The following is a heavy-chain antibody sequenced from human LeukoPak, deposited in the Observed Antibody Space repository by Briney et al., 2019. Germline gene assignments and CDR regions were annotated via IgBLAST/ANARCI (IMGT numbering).Heavy chain of an antibody. V-gene: IGHV3-30*03. D-gene: IGHD3-10*01. CDR2: ISYDGSNK. Sequence: PGRSLRLSCAASGFTFSSYGMHWVRQAPGKGLEWMAVISYDGSNKYYADSVKGRFTISRDNSKNTLYLQMNSLRAEDTAVYYCARDQGFGDRGTDYWGQGTLVTVSS. CDR1: GFTFSSYG. J-gene: IGHJ4*02. CDR3: ARDQGFGDRGTDY.